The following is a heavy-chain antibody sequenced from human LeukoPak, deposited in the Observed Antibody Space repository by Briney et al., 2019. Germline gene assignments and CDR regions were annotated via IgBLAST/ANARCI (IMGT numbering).Heavy chain of an antibody. D-gene: IGHD6-19*01. Sequence: PSETLSLTCTVSGGSISSYYWSWIRQPPGKGLEWIGYIYYSGSTNYNPSLKSRVTISVDTSKNQFSLKLSSVTAADTAVYYCARDAGYSSGWYSRGDWFDPWGQGTLVTVSS. J-gene: IGHJ5*02. CDR1: GGSISSYY. V-gene: IGHV4-59*01. CDR2: IYYSGST. CDR3: ARDAGYSSGWYSRGDWFDP.